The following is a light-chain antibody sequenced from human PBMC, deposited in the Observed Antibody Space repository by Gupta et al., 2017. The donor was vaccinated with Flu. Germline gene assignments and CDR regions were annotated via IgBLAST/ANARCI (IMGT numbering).Light chain of an antibody. V-gene: IGKV3-20*01. CDR3: QQDCGSPRT. CDR1: RNLKSRF. J-gene: IGKJ1*01. CDR2: GAS. Sequence: GTLSLSPGERATLFCGGSRNLKSRFIACYQQKPGQAPRLLIHGASSRATGIADRFSGSGSGADYNLTIIRLVPEDFAVYYCQQDCGSPRTFGQGTKVEMK.